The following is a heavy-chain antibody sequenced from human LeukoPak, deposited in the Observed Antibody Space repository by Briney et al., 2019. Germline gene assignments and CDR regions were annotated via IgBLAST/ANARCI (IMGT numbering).Heavy chain of an antibody. Sequence: GGSLRLSCAASGFTFSDYYMSWIRQAPGKGLEWVSYISSSGSTIYYADSVKGRFTISRDNAKNSLYLQMNSLRAEDTAVYYCARTYYYDTPPWAFDIWGQGTMVTVSS. V-gene: IGHV3-11*01. CDR1: GFTFSDYY. J-gene: IGHJ3*02. CDR2: ISSSGSTI. D-gene: IGHD3-22*01. CDR3: ARTYYYDTPPWAFDI.